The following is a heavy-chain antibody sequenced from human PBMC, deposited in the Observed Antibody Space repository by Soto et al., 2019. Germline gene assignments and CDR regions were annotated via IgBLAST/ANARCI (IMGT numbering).Heavy chain of an antibody. Sequence: GASVKVSCKASGGTFSSYAINWVRQAPGQGLEWMGWINPNSGGTNYAQKFQGRVTMTRDTSISTAYMELSRLRSDDTAVYYCARVRILYYYDSRDYGMDVWGQGTTVTVSS. J-gene: IGHJ6*02. D-gene: IGHD3-22*01. CDR1: GGTFSSYA. V-gene: IGHV1-2*02. CDR3: ARVRILYYYDSRDYGMDV. CDR2: INPNSGGT.